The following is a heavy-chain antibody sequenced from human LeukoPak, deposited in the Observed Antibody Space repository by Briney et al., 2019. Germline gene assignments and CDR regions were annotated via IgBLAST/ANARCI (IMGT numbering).Heavy chain of an antibody. Sequence: SETLSLTCAVYGGSFSGYYWSWIRQPPGKGLEWIGEINHSGSTNYNPSLKSRVTISVDTSKSQFSLKLSSVTAADTAVYYCARGGDYPGGWGQGTLVTVSS. CDR1: GGSFSGYY. V-gene: IGHV4-34*01. CDR2: INHSGST. CDR3: ARGGDYPGG. D-gene: IGHD4-17*01. J-gene: IGHJ4*02.